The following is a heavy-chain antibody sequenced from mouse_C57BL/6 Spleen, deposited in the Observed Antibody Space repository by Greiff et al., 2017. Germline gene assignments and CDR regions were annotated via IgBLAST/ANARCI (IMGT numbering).Heavy chain of an antibody. V-gene: IGHV14-3*01. CDR2: IDPANGNT. J-gene: IGHJ2*01. Sequence: EVKLVESVAELVRPGASVKLSCTASGFNIKNTYMHWVKQRPEQGLEWIGRIDPANGNTKYAPKFQGKATITADTSSNTAYLQLSSLTSEDTAIYYCVQGTAQANFDYWGQGTTLTVSS. CDR3: VQGTAQANFDY. D-gene: IGHD3-2*02. CDR1: GFNIKNTY.